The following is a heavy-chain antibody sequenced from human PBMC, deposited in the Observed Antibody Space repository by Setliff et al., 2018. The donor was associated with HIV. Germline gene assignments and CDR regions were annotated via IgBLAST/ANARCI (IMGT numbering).Heavy chain of an antibody. Sequence: SETLSLTCTVSGGSITSTSYYWTWIRQPAGKGLEWIGRIYASGSTNYNPSLKSRVTISVDTSKNQFSLRLSSVIAADTAVYYCARGPPGSSIGWYVGYWGQGTLVTVSS. D-gene: IGHD6-19*01. CDR1: GGSITSTSYY. V-gene: IGHV4-61*02. CDR3: ARGPPGSSIGWYVGY. CDR2: IYASGST. J-gene: IGHJ4*02.